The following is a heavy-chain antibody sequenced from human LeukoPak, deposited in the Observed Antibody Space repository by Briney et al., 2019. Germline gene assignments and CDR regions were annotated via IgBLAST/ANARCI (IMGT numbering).Heavy chain of an antibody. CDR2: IYTSGST. CDR3: AREPSYYYYGMDV. CDR1: GVSISSGSYY. V-gene: IGHV4-61*02. J-gene: IGHJ6*02. Sequence: SQTLSLTCTVSGVSISSGSYYWSWIRQPAGKGLEWIGRIYTSGSTNYNPSLKSRVTISVDTSKNQFSLKLSSVTAADTAVYYCAREPSYYYYGMDVWGQGTTVTVSS.